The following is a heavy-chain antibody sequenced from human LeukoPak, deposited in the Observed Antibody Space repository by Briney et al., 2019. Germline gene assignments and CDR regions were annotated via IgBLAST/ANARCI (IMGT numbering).Heavy chain of an antibody. CDR3: ASDPYYYDSSGYYYLSDS. CDR1: GGSISSSSYY. D-gene: IGHD3-22*01. J-gene: IGHJ5*02. CDR2: IYYSGST. V-gene: IGHV4-39*01. Sequence: SETLSLSCTVSGGSISSSSYYWGWIRQAPGKGLEWIGSIYYSGSTYYNSSLKSRVTISVDTSKNQSSLKLSSVTAADTAVYYCASDPYYYDSSGYYYLSDSWGQGTLVTVSS.